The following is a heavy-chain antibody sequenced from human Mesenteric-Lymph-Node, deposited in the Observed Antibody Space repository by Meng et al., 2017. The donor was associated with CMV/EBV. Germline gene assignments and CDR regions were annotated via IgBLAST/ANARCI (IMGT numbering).Heavy chain of an antibody. CDR2: INHSGST. CDR3: ARHQRWLKSEGGFNY. D-gene: IGHD4-23*01. J-gene: IGHJ4*02. V-gene: IGHV4-34*01. CDR1: GGSFSGYY. Sequence: QGQLQQWGAGLLKPSETLSLTCAVYGGSFSGYYWSWIRQPPGKGLEWIGEINHSGSTNYNPSLKSRVTISVDTSKNQFSLKLSSVTAADTAVYYCARHQRWLKSEGGFNYWGQGTLVTVSS.